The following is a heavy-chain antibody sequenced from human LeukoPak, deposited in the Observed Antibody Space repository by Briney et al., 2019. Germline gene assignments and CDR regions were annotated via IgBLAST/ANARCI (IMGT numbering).Heavy chain of an antibody. CDR3: ARDQYDILTGYSFDY. CDR1: GYTFTGYY. D-gene: IGHD3-9*01. J-gene: IGHJ4*02. Sequence: ASVKVSCKASGYTFTGYYMHWVRQAPGQGLEWMGWINPNSGGTNYAQKFQGRVTMTRDTSISTAYMELSRLRSDDTAVYYCARDQYDILTGYSFDYWGQGTLVTVSS. V-gene: IGHV1-2*02. CDR2: INPNSGGT.